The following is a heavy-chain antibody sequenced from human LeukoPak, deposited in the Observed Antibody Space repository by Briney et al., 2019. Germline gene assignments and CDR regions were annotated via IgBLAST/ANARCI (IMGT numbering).Heavy chain of an antibody. Sequence: GGSLRLSCAASGFTFRSYSINWVRQAPGKGLEWVSSISSSSSYIYFADSVKGRFTISRDNAKNSLYLQMNSLRSEDTAVYYCARTGAHGAFDIWGQGTMVTVSS. D-gene: IGHD1-14*01. CDR2: ISSSSSYI. CDR1: GFTFRSYS. J-gene: IGHJ3*02. CDR3: ARTGAHGAFDI. V-gene: IGHV3-21*01.